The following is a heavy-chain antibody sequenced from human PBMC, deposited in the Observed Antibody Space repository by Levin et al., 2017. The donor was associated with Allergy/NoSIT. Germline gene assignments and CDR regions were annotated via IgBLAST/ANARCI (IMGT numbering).Heavy chain of an antibody. J-gene: IGHJ4*02. CDR3: SARHLDY. CDR2: ISSTSHSI. V-gene: IGHV3-48*04. CDR1: GLSFSSYA. Sequence: PGGSLRLSCSASGLSFSSYAMIWVRQAPGKGLEWVSYISSTSHSIYYADSVKGRFTISRDNAKNSVYLQMTDLRGEDTAVYYCSARHLDYWGQGSLVTVSS.